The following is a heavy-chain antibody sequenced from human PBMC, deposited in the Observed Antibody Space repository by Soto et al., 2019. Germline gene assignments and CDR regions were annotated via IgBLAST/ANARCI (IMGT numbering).Heavy chain of an antibody. V-gene: IGHV3-9*01. J-gene: IGHJ6*01. CDR3: AKEKPYYYGMDV. CDR1: GFTFDDYA. CDR2: ISWNSGSI. Sequence: EVQLVESGGGLVQPGRSLRLSCAASGFTFDDYAMHWVRQAPGKGLEWVSGISWNSGSIGYADSVKGRFTISRDNAKNSLYLQMNSLRAEDTALYYCAKEKPYYYGMDVW.